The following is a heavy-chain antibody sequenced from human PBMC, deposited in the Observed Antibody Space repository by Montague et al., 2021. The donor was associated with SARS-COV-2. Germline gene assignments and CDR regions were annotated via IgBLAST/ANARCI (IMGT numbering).Heavy chain of an antibody. CDR2: VYYGGNT. J-gene: IGHJ4*02. CDR1: GGSISSDY. CDR3: ARHYDHSSRVDS. D-gene: IGHD3-16*01. Sequence: SETLSLTCTVSGGSISSDYSTWIRQPAGKGLEWIGFVYYGGNTYXNPSCRGRVTISVDTSSNHFSLTLSSVTAADTAIYYCARHYDHSSRVDSWGQGTLVTVSS. V-gene: IGHV4-59*08.